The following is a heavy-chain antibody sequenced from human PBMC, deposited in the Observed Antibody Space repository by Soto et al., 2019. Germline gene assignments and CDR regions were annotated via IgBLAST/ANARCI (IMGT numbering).Heavy chain of an antibody. CDR3: ARGDCVGGTCYSLAGSFYYYMDV. Sequence: EVQLVESGGGLVQPGGSLRLSCAASGFTFSNYWMYWVRQAPGKGLEWVSRINSDGSVSSHADSVKGRLTISRDNVKKTLYLHMDSLIAEYTDVYYCARGDCVGGTCYSLAGSFYYYMDVWGKGTTVTVFS. D-gene: IGHD2-15*01. CDR2: INSDGSVS. CDR1: GFTFSNYW. V-gene: IGHV3-74*02. J-gene: IGHJ6*03.